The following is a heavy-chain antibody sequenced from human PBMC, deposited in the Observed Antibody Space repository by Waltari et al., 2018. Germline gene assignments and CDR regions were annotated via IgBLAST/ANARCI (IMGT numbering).Heavy chain of an antibody. V-gene: IGHV1-2*02. CDR2: INPNSGDT. Sequence: QVQVVQSGAEVKKPGASVRVSCQASGSPFTGHYMHWLRQVPGQGLEWMGWINPNSGDTNYAQKFQDRVTMTSDTSIDTAYMELRRLRSDDTAVYYCARERGRSEWYGVDYWGQGTLVTVSS. CDR3: ARERGRSEWYGVDY. D-gene: IGHD3-10*01. CDR1: GSPFTGHY. J-gene: IGHJ4*02.